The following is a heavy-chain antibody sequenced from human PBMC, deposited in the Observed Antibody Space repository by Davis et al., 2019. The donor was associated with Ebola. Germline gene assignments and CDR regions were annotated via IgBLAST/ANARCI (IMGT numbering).Heavy chain of an antibody. CDR1: GFSLNTSGVG. D-gene: IGHD2-15*01. J-gene: IGHJ4*02. CDR2: IYWDDDK. V-gene: IGHV2-5*02. Sequence: SGPTLVKPTQTLTLTCTFSGFSLNTSGVGVGWIRQPPGKALEWLALIYWDDDKRYSPSLKSRLTINKDTSKNQVVLTMTNMDPVDTATYYCAHSLSVVTATKGFDYWGQGTLVTVSS. CDR3: AHSLSVVTATKGFDY.